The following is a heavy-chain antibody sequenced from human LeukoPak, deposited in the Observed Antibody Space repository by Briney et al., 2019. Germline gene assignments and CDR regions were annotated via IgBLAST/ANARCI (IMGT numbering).Heavy chain of an antibody. CDR3: ARDYYDSSGYFTDY. CDR2: IIPIFGTA. D-gene: IGHD3-22*01. J-gene: IGHJ4*02. V-gene: IGHV1-69*05. CDR1: GGTFISYA. Sequence: ASVKVSCKASGGTFISYAISWVRQAPGQGLEWMGRIIPIFGTANYAQKFQGRVTITTDESTSTAYMELSSLRSEDTAVYYCARDYYDSSGYFTDYWGQGTLVTVSS.